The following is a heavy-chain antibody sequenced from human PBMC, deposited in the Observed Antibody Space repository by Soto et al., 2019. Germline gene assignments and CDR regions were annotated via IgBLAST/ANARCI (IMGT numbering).Heavy chain of an antibody. V-gene: IGHV1-46*03. CDR1: GYTFTSSY. CDR2: INPSGGSK. J-gene: IGHJ4*02. Sequence: ASVQVSCKASGYTFTSSYIHWVRQAPGQGLEWMGIINPSGGSKSYAQKLQGRVTMTRDTSTSTVYMELSSLRSEDTAVYYCAIPDYGDYGGSWDYWGQGTLVTVSS. D-gene: IGHD4-17*01. CDR3: AIPDYGDYGGSWDY.